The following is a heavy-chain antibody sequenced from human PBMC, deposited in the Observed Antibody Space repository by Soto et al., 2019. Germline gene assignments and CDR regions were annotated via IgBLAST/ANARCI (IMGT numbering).Heavy chain of an antibody. J-gene: IGHJ4*02. CDR3: TRWAGSYSDY. D-gene: IGHD3-10*01. CDR1: GFTFGDYA. CDR2: IRSNSYGGTT. V-gene: IGHV3-49*03. Sequence: PGGSLRLSCTASGFTFGDYAMSWFRQAPGEGLEWLSFIRSNSYGGTTEYAASVKGRFTVSRDDSESIAYLQMNSLETEDTAVYYCTRWAGSYSDYWGQGTLVTVSS.